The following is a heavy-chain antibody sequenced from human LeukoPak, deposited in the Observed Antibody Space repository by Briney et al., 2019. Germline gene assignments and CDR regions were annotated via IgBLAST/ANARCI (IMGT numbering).Heavy chain of an antibody. D-gene: IGHD2-21*02. CDR2: ISSGSSYI. V-gene: IGHV3-21*01. CDR1: GFTFSTYS. CDR3: ARDPCSAGCYRFDY. J-gene: IGHJ4*02. Sequence: GGSLRLSCAASGFTFSTYSLNWVRQAPGKGLEWVSSISSGSSYIFYADSVKGRFTISRDNAKNSLYLQMNSLRAEDTAVHYCARDPCSAGCYRFDYWGQGTLVTVSS.